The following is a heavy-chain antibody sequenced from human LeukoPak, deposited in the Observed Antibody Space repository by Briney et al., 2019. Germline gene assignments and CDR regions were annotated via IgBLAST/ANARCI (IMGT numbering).Heavy chain of an antibody. D-gene: IGHD6-13*01. V-gene: IGHV1-69*05. Sequence: SVKVSCKASGGTFSSYAISWVRQAPGQGLEWMGGIIPIFGTAIYAQKFQGRVTITTDESTSTAYMELSSLRSEDTAVYYCARDLRYSSWGFDYWGQGTLVTVSS. J-gene: IGHJ4*02. CDR1: GGTFSSYA. CDR3: ARDLRYSSWGFDY. CDR2: IIPIFGTA.